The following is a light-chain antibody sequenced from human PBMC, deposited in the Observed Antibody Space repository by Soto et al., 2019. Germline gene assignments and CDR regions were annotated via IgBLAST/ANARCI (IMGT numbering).Light chain of an antibody. J-gene: IGLJ1*01. CDR2: QVT. CDR3: SSYTDSSNYV. Sequence: QSVLTQPASVSGSPGQSITISCTGTSSDLAIYNYVSWYQQQPGKAPKLMIYQVTNRPSGVSNRFSGSTSGNTASLTISGLQAEDEAYYYCSSYTDSSNYVFGTGTKLTVL. V-gene: IGLV2-14*01. CDR1: SSDLAIYNY.